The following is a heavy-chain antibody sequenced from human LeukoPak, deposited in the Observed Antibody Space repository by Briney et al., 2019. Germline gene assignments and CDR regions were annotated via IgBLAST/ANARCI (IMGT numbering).Heavy chain of an antibody. CDR1: GFTFSSYA. V-gene: IGHV3-23*01. CDR3: AKDSPASYFDWFLHDY. Sequence: GGSLRLSCAASGFTFSSYAMSWVRQAPGKGLEWVSAISGSGGSTYYADSVKGRFTISRDNSKNTLYLQMNSLRAEDTAVYYCAKDSPASYFDWFLHDYWGQGTLVTVSS. J-gene: IGHJ4*02. D-gene: IGHD3-9*01. CDR2: ISGSGGST.